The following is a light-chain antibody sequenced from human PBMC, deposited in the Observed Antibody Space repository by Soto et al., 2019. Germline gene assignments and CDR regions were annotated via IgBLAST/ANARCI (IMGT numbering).Light chain of an antibody. CDR3: QQYGSSPPVT. CDR2: AAF. J-gene: IGKJ1*01. Sequence: DIQMTQSPSSLSASVGDRVTITCRASQGISVNLAWFQQKPGRAPKSLIYAAFSLQSGVPSRFSGSGSGTDFTLTISRLEPEDFAVYYCQQYGSSPPVTFGQGTKVDIK. CDR1: QGISVN. V-gene: IGKV1-16*01.